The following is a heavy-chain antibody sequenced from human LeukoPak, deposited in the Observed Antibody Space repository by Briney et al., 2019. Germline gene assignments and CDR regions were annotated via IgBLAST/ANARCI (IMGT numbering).Heavy chain of an antibody. CDR3: ARWGEYYYDMHYFDY. CDR2: ISAYNGNT. Sequence: GASVKVSCKASGYTFTSYGISWVRQAPGQGLEWMGWISAYNGNTNYAQKLQGRVTMTTDTSTSTAYMELRSLRSDDTAVYYCARWGEYYYDMHYFDYWGQGALVTVSS. CDR1: GYTFTSYG. J-gene: IGHJ4*02. D-gene: IGHD3-22*01. V-gene: IGHV1-18*01.